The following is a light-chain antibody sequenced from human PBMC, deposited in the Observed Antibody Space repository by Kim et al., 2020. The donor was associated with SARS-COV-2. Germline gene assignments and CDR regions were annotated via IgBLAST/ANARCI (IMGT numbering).Light chain of an antibody. CDR1: NLRSYY. Sequence: AVGQTVGSTRQRGNLRSYYASWYQQKPRRAPVLVIYCESNRPSWMPSRFSGATTGNTAALTIMGAHAEDDDDEYCSSRDNSDSHLVFGGGTQLTVL. CDR3: SSRDNSDSHLV. CDR2: CES. J-gene: IGLJ3*02. V-gene: IGLV3-19*01.